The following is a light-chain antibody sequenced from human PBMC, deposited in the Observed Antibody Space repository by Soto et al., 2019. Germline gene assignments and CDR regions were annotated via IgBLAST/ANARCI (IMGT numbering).Light chain of an antibody. CDR3: TSWTTSTTMI. CDR2: DVN. J-gene: IGLJ2*01. Sequence: QSALTQPASVSGSPGQSITISCTGTSSDIDAYNFVSWYQQHPGKAPKLMLYDVNIRPSGVSNRFSGSKSGNTASLTISGLQAEDEADYYRTSWTTSTTMIFGGGTKVTVL. V-gene: IGLV2-14*03. CDR1: SSDIDAYNF.